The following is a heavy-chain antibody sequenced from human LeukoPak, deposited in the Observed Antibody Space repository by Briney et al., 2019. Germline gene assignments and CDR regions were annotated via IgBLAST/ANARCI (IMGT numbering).Heavy chain of an antibody. J-gene: IGHJ5*02. CDR3: AREGLGYCSGGSCYIAWFDP. Sequence: ASVKVSCKASGYTLTELSMHWVRQAPGKGLEWMGGFDPEDGETIYAQKFQGRVTMTEDTSTDTAYMELSSLRSEDTAVYYCAREGLGYCSGGSCYIAWFDPWGQGTLVTVSS. CDR1: GYTLTELS. V-gene: IGHV1-24*01. D-gene: IGHD2-15*01. CDR2: FDPEDGET.